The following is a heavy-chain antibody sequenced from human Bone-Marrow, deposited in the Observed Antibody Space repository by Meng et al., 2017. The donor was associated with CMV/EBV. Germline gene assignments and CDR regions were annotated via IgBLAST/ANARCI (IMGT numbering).Heavy chain of an antibody. D-gene: IGHD2-2*01. Sequence: GGSLRLSCAASGFTFSSYGMHWVRQAPGKGLEWVAFIRYDGSNKYYADSVKGRFTISRDNAKNSLYLQMNSLRAEDTAVYYCARARVVVPAAHYFDYWGQGALVSVSS. CDR2: IRYDGSNK. J-gene: IGHJ4*02. CDR1: GFTFSSYG. V-gene: IGHV3-30*02. CDR3: ARARVVVPAAHYFDY.